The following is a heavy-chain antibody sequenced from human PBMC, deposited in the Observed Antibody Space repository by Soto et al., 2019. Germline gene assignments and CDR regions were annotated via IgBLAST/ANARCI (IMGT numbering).Heavy chain of an antibody. CDR1: GFTFSSYA. CDR2: ISGSGGST. V-gene: IGHV3-23*01. J-gene: IGHJ6*02. Sequence: PVGSLRLSCAASGFTFSSYAMSWVRQAPGKGLEWVSAISGSGGSTYYADSVKGRFTISRDNSKNTLYLQMNSLRAEDTAVYYCANSASGWYVNYYYYGMDVWGQGTTVTVS. CDR3: ANSASGWYVNYYYYGMDV. D-gene: IGHD6-19*01.